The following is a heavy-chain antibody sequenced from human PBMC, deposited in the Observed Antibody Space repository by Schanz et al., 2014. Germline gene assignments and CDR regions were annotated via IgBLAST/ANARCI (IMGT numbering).Heavy chain of an antibody. Sequence: EVQLVESGGGLVQPGGSLRLSCGSSGFTFSPYWMHWVRQAPGKGLVWVSAISGSGGSTYYADSVRGRFTMSRDNSKNTLYLQMNSLRAGDAAVYYCARGLIAAAGGAFDYWGQGTLVAVSA. J-gene: IGHJ4*02. D-gene: IGHD6-13*01. CDR1: GFTFSPYW. CDR2: ISGSGGST. V-gene: IGHV3-23*04. CDR3: ARGLIAAAGGAFDY.